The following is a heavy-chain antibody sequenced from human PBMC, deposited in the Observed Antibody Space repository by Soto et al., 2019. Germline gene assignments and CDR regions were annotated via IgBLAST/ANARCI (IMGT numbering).Heavy chain of an antibody. CDR3: AKPELPYSSGWYRFPYYFDY. CDR2: ISGSGGST. Sequence: GGSLRLSCAASGFTFSSYAMSWVRQAPGKGLEWVSAISGSGGSTYYADSVKGRFTISRDNSKNTLYLQMNSLRAEDTAVYYCAKPELPYSSGWYRFPYYFDYWGQGTLVTVSS. V-gene: IGHV3-23*01. J-gene: IGHJ4*02. D-gene: IGHD6-19*01. CDR1: GFTFSSYA.